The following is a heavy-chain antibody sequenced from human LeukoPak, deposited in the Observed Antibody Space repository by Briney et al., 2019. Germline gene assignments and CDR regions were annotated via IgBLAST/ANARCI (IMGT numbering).Heavy chain of an antibody. CDR3: ARAVASNWFDP. CDR2: IYSGGST. J-gene: IGHJ5*02. CDR1: GFTVSSNY. Sequence: GSLRLSCAASGFTVSSNYMSWVRQAPGKGLEWVSVIYSGGSTYYADSVKGRFTISRDNAKNSLYLQMNSLRAEDTAVYYCARAVASNWFDPWGQGTLVTVSS. D-gene: IGHD6-19*01. V-gene: IGHV3-53*01.